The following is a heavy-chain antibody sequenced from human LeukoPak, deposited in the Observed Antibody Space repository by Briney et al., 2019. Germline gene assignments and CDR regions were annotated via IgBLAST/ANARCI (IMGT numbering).Heavy chain of an antibody. CDR2: INTNTGNP. J-gene: IGHJ4*02. D-gene: IGHD4-17*01. CDR3: ARSNNDGDYLGVGFDY. V-gene: IGHV7-4-1*02. CDR1: GYTFGSYA. Sequence: ASVKVSCKASGYTFGSYAMNWVRQAPGQGLEWMGWINTNTGNPTYAQGFTGRFVFSLDTSVSTAYLQISSLQAEDTAVYYCARSNNDGDYLGVGFDYWGQGTLVTVSS.